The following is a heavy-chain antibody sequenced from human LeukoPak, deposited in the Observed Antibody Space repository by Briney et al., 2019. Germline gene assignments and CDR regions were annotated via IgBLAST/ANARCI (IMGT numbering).Heavy chain of an antibody. CDR1: GGSVSSYY. D-gene: IGHD6-13*01. V-gene: IGHV4-59*02. CDR3: ARAASSWTFDY. Sequence: PWETLSLTCTVSGGSVSSYYWSWIRQPPGKGLEWIGYIYYSGITNYNPSLKSRVTISVDTSKNQFSLKLNSVTAADTAVYYCARAASSWTFDYWGQGTLVSVS. J-gene: IGHJ4*02. CDR2: IYYSGIT.